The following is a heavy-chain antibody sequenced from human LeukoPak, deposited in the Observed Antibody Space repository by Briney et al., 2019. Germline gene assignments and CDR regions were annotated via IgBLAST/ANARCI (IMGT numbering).Heavy chain of an antibody. Sequence: GGSLRLSCAASGFTFTSYAMSWVRQAPGKGLEWVSGISGSGGRTDYADSVKGRFTISRDNSKNTLYLQMNSLRAADTAVYYCAKGWFDPWGQGTLVTVSS. J-gene: IGHJ5*02. CDR2: ISGSGGRT. V-gene: IGHV3-23*01. CDR3: AKGWFDP. CDR1: GFTFTSYA.